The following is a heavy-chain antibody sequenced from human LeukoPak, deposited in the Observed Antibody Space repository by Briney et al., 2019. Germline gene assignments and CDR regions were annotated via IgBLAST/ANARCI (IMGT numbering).Heavy chain of an antibody. J-gene: IGHJ4*02. V-gene: IGHV1-18*01. Sequence: ASVKVSCKASGYTFTSYGFSWVRQAPGRGLEWMGWISAYNGDTNYAQKLQGRVTMTTDTSTSTAYMELRSLRSDDTAVYYCARTVGATTIDYWGQGTLVTVSS. CDR2: ISAYNGDT. CDR1: GYTFTSYG. CDR3: ARTVGATTIDY. D-gene: IGHD1-26*01.